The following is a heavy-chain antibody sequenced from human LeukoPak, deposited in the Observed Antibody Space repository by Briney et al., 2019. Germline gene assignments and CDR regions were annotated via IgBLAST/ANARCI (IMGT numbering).Heavy chain of an antibody. Sequence: SETLSLTCTVSGGSISSYYWSWIRQPAGKGLEWIGRIYTSGSTNYNPSLKSRVTMSVDTSKNQFSLKLSSVTAADTAVYYCARDIQQWVDRDAFDIWGQGTMVTVSS. J-gene: IGHJ3*02. V-gene: IGHV4-4*07. CDR1: GGSISSYY. D-gene: IGHD6-19*01. CDR3: ARDIQQWVDRDAFDI. CDR2: IYTSGST.